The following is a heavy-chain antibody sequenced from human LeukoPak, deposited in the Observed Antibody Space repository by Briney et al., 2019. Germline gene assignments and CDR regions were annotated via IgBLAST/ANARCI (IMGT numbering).Heavy chain of an antibody. Sequence: GGSLRLSCTTSGFTFSDYAVSWVRQAPGKGLEWIGFIRNKANGGTTECAASVKGRFTISRDDSKTIAHLQMSSLKTEDTAVCYCSRFYSSGWASGAFDIWGQGTMVTVSS. D-gene: IGHD3-22*01. V-gene: IGHV3-49*04. CDR2: IRNKANGGTT. CDR1: GFTFSDYA. CDR3: SRFYSSGWASGAFDI. J-gene: IGHJ3*02.